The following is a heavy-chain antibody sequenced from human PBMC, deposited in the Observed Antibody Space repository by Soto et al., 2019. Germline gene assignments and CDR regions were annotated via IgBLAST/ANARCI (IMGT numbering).Heavy chain of an antibody. CDR1: GFTFGTYA. V-gene: IGHV3-23*01. Sequence: VGSLRLSCAASGFTFGTYAMNWVRQAPGKGLEWVSSTPGSGGSAYYADSVRGRFTISRDNSKNTVYLQLDSLRPEDSAIYYCAKGGSSGWFYFDFWGQGTQVTVSS. CDR3: AKGGSSGWFYFDF. D-gene: IGHD6-19*01. CDR2: TPGSGGSA. J-gene: IGHJ4*02.